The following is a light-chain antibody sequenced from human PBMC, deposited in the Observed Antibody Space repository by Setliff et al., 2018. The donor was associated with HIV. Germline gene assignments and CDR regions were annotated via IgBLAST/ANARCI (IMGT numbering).Light chain of an antibody. CDR3: TSYTGSSTYI. J-gene: IGLJ1*01. CDR2: EVS. Sequence: GSPGQSITISCTGTSSDVGGYNYVSWYQQHPGKAPKLIIYEVSNRPSGLSNRFSGSKSGNTASLTISGLQAEDEADYYCTSYTGSSTYIFGTGTKVTVL. V-gene: IGLV2-14*01. CDR1: SSDVGGYNY.